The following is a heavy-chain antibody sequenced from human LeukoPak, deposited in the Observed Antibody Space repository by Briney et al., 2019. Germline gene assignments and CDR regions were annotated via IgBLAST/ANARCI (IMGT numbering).Heavy chain of an antibody. Sequence: PGASLRLSCAASGFTFSSYAMSWVRQAPGKGLEWVSAISGSGGSTYYADSVKGRFTISRDNSKNTLYLQMNSLRAEDTAVYYCAKDKSPNYDNVWGSLPPLFDYGGRETLVPVSS. J-gene: IGHJ4*02. CDR2: ISGSGGST. V-gene: IGHV3-23*01. CDR3: AKDKSPNYDNVWGSLPPLFDY. D-gene: IGHD3-16*01. CDR1: GFTFSSYA.